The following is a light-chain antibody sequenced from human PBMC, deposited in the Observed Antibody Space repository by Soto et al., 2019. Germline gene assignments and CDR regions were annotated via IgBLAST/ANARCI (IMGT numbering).Light chain of an antibody. J-gene: IGLJ1*01. Sequence: VVTQPPSVSGAPGQRVTISCTGSSSNFGAGFDVHWYQHLPGTAPKLLIYANSNRPSGVPDRFSGSKSGTSASLAITGLQAEDEADYYCQSYDSRLSGYVFGAGTKLTVL. CDR1: SSNFGAGFD. CDR2: ANS. V-gene: IGLV1-40*01. CDR3: QSYDSRLSGYV.